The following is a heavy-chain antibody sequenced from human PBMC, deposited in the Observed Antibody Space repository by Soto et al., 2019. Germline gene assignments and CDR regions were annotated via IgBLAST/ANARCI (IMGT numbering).Heavy chain of an antibody. D-gene: IGHD6-25*01. J-gene: IGHJ5*02. CDR2: IYSSGGT. V-gene: IGHV4-4*07. Sequence: PSETLSLTCSVSVASMSSYYSTWIRQPAGNGLEWIGRIYSSGGTHYNPSLKSRVTISLDTSKNQFSLRLTSVTAADTSVYYGARGQRSCDWFDPVGQGT. CDR1: VASMSSYY. CDR3: ARGQRSCDWFDP.